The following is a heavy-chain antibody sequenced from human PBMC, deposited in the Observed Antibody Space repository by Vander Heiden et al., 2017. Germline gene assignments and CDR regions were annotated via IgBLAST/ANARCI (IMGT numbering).Heavy chain of an antibody. Sequence: QVQLQQSGPGLVKPSQTLSVTCVISGDSVSSISPAWNWIRQSPSRGLEWPGRTYYRSKWSYNYALSVQSRIIISPDTSKNQFSLQLNSVTPDDTAVYYCARGDQWMERWGQGTLVTGSS. CDR2: TYYRSKWSY. V-gene: IGHV6-1*01. CDR1: GDSVSSISPA. J-gene: IGHJ4*02. D-gene: IGHD6-19*01. CDR3: ARGDQWMER.